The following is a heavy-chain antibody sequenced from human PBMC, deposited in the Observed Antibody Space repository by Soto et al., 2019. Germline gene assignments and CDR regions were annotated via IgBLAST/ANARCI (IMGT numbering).Heavy chain of an antibody. V-gene: IGHV3-30*18. D-gene: IGHD3-3*01. CDR1: GFTFSSYG. CDR2: ISYDGSNK. CDR3: AKSMRPVNYDFWSGYFSYYYYGMDV. J-gene: IGHJ6*02. Sequence: GGSLRLSCAASGFTFSSYGMHWVRRAPGKGLEWVAVISYDGSNKYYADSVKGRFTISRDNSKNTLYLQMNSLRAEDTAVYYCAKSMRPVNYDFWSGYFSYYYYGMDVWGQGTTVTVSS.